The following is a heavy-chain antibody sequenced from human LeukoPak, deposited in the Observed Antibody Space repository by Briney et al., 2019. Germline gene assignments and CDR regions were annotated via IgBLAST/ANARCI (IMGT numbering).Heavy chain of an antibody. Sequence: GRSLRLSCAASGFTFSSYGMHWVRQAPGKGLEWVAVIWYDGSNKYYTDSVKGRFTISRDNSKNTLYLQMNSLRAEDTAVYYCARDSSRLGKWFGLFIPNYYYYGMDVWGQGTTVTVSS. V-gene: IGHV3-33*01. D-gene: IGHD3-10*01. J-gene: IGHJ6*02. CDR2: IWYDGSNK. CDR3: ARDSSRLGKWFGLFIPNYYYYGMDV. CDR1: GFTFSSYG.